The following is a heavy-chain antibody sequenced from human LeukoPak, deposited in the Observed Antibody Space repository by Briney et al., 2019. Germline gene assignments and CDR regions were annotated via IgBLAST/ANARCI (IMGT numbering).Heavy chain of an antibody. CDR1: GGSISSYY. V-gene: IGHV4-4*07. J-gene: IGHJ6*03. CDR3: ARSRVVGGYYYYYMYV. D-gene: IGHD2-2*01. Sequence: PSETLSLTCTVSGGSISSYYWSWVRQPAGKGLEWIGRIYTSGSTNYNPSLKSRVTMSVDTSKNQFSLKLSSVTAADTAVYYCARSRVVGGYYYYYMYVWGKGTTVTVSS. CDR2: IYTSGST.